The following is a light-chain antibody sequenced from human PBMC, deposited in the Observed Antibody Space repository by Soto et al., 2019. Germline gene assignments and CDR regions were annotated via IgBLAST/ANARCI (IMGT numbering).Light chain of an antibody. CDR3: QHTTSFPLT. CDR2: AAS. Sequence: DIQMTQSPSFVSASVGDRVTITCRASQWISSWLAWYQHRPGRAPKLLIHAASNLESGVPSRFSGSGSGTDFTLTISSLQPDDFATYYCQHTTSFPLTFGGGTKVEIK. J-gene: IGKJ4*01. CDR1: QWISSW. V-gene: IGKV1-12*01.